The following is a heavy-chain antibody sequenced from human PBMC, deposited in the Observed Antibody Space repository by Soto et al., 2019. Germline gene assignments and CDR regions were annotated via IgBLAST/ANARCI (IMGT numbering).Heavy chain of an antibody. V-gene: IGHV4-34*01. CDR1: GGSFSGYY. J-gene: IGHJ6*02. CDR2: INHSGST. Sequence: SETLSLTCAVYGGSFSGYYWSWIRQPPGKGLEWIGEINHSGSTNYNPSLKSRVTISVDTSKNQFSLKLSSVTAADTAVYYCAGVYGMDVWGQGTTVTVSS. CDR3: AGVYGMDV.